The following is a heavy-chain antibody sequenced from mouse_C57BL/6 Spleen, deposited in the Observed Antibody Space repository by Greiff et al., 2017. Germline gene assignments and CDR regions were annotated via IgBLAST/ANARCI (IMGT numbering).Heavy chain of an antibody. V-gene: IGHV1-53*01. J-gene: IGHJ2*01. Sequence: QVQLQQPGTELVKPGASVKLSCKASGYTFTSYWMHWVKQRPGQGLEWIGNINPSNGGTNYNEKFKSKATRTVYKSSSTAYMQLSSLTSEDSAVYYCASPTGTGQYYFDDWGQGTTLTVSS. CDR3: ASPTGTGQYYFDD. CDR2: INPSNGGT. CDR1: GYTFTSYW. D-gene: IGHD4-1*02.